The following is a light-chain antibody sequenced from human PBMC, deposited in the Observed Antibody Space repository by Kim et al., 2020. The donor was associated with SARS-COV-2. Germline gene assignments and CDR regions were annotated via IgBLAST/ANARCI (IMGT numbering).Light chain of an antibody. CDR2: DVS. V-gene: IGLV2-11*01. CDR3: CSYAGSYTWV. Sequence: QSALTQPRSVSGSPGQSVTISCTGTSSDVGGYNYVSWYQQHLGKAPKLMIYDVSKRPSGVPDRFSGSKSGNTASLTISGLQAEDEADYYCCSYAGSYTWVFGGGTQLTVL. J-gene: IGLJ3*02. CDR1: SSDVGGYNY.